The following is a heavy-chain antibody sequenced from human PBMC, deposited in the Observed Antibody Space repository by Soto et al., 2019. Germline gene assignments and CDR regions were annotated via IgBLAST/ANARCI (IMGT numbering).Heavy chain of an antibody. D-gene: IGHD2-2*01. CDR1: GSSISSGDYY. CDR2: IYYSGST. V-gene: IGHV4-30-4*01. CDR3: ARASNQPLWAYYYGMDV. J-gene: IGHJ6*02. Sequence: SETLSLTCTVSGSSISSGDYYWSWIRQPPGKGLEWIGYIYYSGSTYYNPSLKSRVTISVDTSKNQFSLKLSSVTAADTAVYYCARASNQPLWAYYYGMDVWGQGTTVTAP.